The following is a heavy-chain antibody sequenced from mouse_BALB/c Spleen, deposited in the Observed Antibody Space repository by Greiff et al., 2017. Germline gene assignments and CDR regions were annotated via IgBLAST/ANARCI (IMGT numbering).Heavy chain of an antibody. V-gene: IGHV1-18*01. CDR1: GYTFTEYT. Sequence: VQLKESGPELVKPGASVKISCKTSGYTFTEYTMHWVKQSHGKSLEWIGGINPNNGGTSYNQKFKGKATLTVDKSSSTAYMELRSLTSEDSAVYYCARYPFYYGYVHAMDYWGQGTSVTVSS. CDR3: ARYPFYYGYVHAMDY. J-gene: IGHJ4*01. D-gene: IGHD1-2*01. CDR2: INPNNGGT.